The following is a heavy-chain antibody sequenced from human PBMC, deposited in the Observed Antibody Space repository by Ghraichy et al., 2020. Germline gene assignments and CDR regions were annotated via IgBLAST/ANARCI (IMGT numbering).Heavy chain of an antibody. Sequence: SETLSLTCIVSGGSVNTGSYYWSWIRQPAGKGLEWIGRIYPSGSTDYNPSLKSRVTISIDTSKSHFSLLLSSVTAEDTAVYYCVRATVTPSYSSYYGMDVWGQGTTVTVSS. CDR3: VRATVTPSYSSYYGMDV. J-gene: IGHJ6*02. D-gene: IGHD4-17*01. V-gene: IGHV4-61*02. CDR1: GGSVNTGSYY. CDR2: IYPSGST.